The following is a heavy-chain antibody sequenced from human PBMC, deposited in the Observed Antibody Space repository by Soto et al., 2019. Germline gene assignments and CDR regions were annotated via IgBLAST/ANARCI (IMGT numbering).Heavy chain of an antibody. J-gene: IGHJ4*02. D-gene: IGHD4-17*01. CDR2: ISWNSGSI. Sequence: EVQLVESGGGLVQPGRSLRLSCAASGFTFDDYAMHWVRHAPGKGLEWVSGISWNSGSIGYADSVKGRFTISSDNAKNSLYLQMNSLRAEDTALYYCAKDLRATVTTSGPADYWGQGTLVTVSS. CDR1: GFTFDDYA. V-gene: IGHV3-9*01. CDR3: AKDLRATVTTSGPADY.